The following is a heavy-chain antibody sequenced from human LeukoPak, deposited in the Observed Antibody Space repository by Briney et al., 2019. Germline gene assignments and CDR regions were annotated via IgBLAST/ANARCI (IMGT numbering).Heavy chain of an antibody. CDR3: ARDFGRYDFWSGYPDGGNWFDP. V-gene: IGHV4-59*01. CDR2: IFYSVST. J-gene: IGHJ5*02. D-gene: IGHD3-3*01. CDR1: GGSISSYY. Sequence: SQTLFLTCTVSGGSISSYYLSWIRQPPGKGLEWIGYIFYSVSTNYNPSLKTRVTISVDTSKNQFSLKLSSVTAADTAVYYCARDFGRYDFWSGYPDGGNWFDPWGQGTLVTVSS.